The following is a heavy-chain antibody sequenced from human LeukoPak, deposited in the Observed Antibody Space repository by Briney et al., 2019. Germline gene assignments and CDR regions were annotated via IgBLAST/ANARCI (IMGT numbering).Heavy chain of an antibody. V-gene: IGHV1-8*01. CDR3: AGAPERVRGVIISYYYYYYMDV. CDR1: GYTFTSYD. CDR2: MNPNSGNT. Sequence: ASVKVSCKASGYTFTSYDINWVRQATGQGLEWMGWMNPNSGNTGYAQKFQGRVTMTRSTSISTAYMELSSLRSEDTAVYYCAGAPERVRGVIISYYYYYYMDVWGKGTTVTVSS. D-gene: IGHD3-10*01. J-gene: IGHJ6*03.